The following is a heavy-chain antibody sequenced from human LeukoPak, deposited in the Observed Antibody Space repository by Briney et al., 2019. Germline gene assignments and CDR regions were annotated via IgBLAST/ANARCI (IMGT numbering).Heavy chain of an antibody. J-gene: IGHJ5*02. D-gene: IGHD1-26*01. Sequence: ASVKVSCKVSGYTLTELSMHWVRQAPGKGLEWMGGFDPEDGETIYAQKFQGRVTITRNTSISTASMELSSLRSEDTAVYYCARGRAVGATSYNWFDPWGQGTLVTVSS. V-gene: IGHV1-24*01. CDR3: ARGRAVGATSYNWFDP. CDR1: GYTLTELS. CDR2: FDPEDGET.